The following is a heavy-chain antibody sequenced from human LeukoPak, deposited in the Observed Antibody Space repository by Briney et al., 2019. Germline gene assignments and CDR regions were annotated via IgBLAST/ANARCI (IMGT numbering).Heavy chain of an antibody. D-gene: IGHD3-9*01. Sequence: ASVKVSCKGSGYTFTGYYMHWVRQAPGQGLEWMGWINPNSGGTNYAQKFQGRVTMTRDTSISTAYMELSRLRSDDTAVYYCARWYYDILTGYYPYYYMDVWGKGTTVTVSS. CDR2: INPNSGGT. J-gene: IGHJ6*03. CDR1: GYTFTGYY. V-gene: IGHV1-2*02. CDR3: ARWYYDILTGYYPYYYMDV.